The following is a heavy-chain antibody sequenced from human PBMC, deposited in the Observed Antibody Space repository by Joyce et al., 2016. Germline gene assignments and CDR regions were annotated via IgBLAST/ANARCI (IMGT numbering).Heavy chain of an antibody. J-gene: IGHJ4*02. CDR1: GFSLSTRGVG. CDR2: IDWDDDK. CDR3: AHRPNSGYDPSAFDF. D-gene: IGHD5-12*01. Sequence: QITLKESGPTLVKPTQTLTLTCAFSGFSLSTRGVGVGWIRQPPGKALEWLVLIDWDDDKRYSPSLKSRVTITKDTSRNQVVLTMTNMDPVDTATYYCAHRPNSGYDPSAFDFWGQGTLVTVSS. V-gene: IGHV2-5*02.